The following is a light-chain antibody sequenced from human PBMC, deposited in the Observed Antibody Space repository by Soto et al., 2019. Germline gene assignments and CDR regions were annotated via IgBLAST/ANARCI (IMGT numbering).Light chain of an antibody. Sequence: EIVLTQSPGTLSLSPGEGATLSCRASQSVYVNLAWYQQKPGQSPRLLIYGASTRATDIPDRFSGSGSDTGCALTISRLEPEDVAVYWCQQYSGSPSTFGPGTKVNIK. CDR2: GAS. J-gene: IGKJ3*01. CDR1: QSVYVN. V-gene: IGKV3-20*01. CDR3: QQYSGSPST.